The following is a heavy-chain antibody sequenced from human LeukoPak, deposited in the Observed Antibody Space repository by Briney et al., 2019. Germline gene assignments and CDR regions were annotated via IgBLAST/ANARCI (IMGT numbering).Heavy chain of an antibody. CDR2: IKQDGSEK. V-gene: IGHV3-7*03. CDR3: ARDVLAAGATGSFDI. Sequence: GGSLRLSCAASGFTFNSYWMNWVREAPGKGLEWVANIKQDGSEKYYVDSVKGGFTISTDNANTSLYLQMNSLRAEDTAVYYCARDVLAAGATGSFDIWGQGTMVTVSS. D-gene: IGHD1-14*01. J-gene: IGHJ3*02. CDR1: GFTFNSYW.